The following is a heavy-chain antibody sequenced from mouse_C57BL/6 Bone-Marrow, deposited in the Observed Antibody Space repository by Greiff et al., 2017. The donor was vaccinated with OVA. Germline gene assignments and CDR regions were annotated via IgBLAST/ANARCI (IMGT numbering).Heavy chain of an antibody. CDR1: GYTFTSYW. V-gene: IGHV1-52*01. D-gene: IGHD1-1*01. CDR3: ARCYYGSSYVYFDY. CDR2: IDPSDSET. Sequence: QVQLQQPGAELVRPGSSVKLSCKASGYTFTSYWMHWVKQRPIQGLEWIGNIDPSDSETHYNQKFKDKATLTVDKSSSTAYMQLSSLTSEDSAVYYCARCYYGSSYVYFDYWGQGTTLTVSS. J-gene: IGHJ2*01.